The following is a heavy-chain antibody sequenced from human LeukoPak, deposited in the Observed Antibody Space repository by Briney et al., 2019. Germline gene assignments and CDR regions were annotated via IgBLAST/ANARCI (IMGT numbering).Heavy chain of an antibody. CDR1: GGSISSGGYY. D-gene: IGHD2-2*01. CDR3: ARDVVVPAAQYFDY. Sequence: PSETLSLTCTVSGGSISSGGYYWSWIRQHPGKGLEWIGYIYYSGSTYYNPSLKSRVTISVDTSKNQFSLKLSSVTAADTAVYCCARDVVVPAAQYFDYWGQGTLVTVSS. CDR2: IYYSGST. J-gene: IGHJ4*02. V-gene: IGHV4-31*03.